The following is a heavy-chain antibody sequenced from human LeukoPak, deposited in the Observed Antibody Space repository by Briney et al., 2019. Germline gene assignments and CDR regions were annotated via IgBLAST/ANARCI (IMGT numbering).Heavy chain of an antibody. CDR1: GFTFSNYY. J-gene: IGHJ4*02. CDR2: ISSGSSYI. V-gene: IGHV3-21*01. D-gene: IGHD6-19*01. CDR3: ATGVRGYNSALDY. Sequence: GGSLRLSCAASGFTFSNYYVNWVRQAPGKGLEWVSSISSGSSYIYYADSLKGRFTISRDNAQNSLYLQMNSLRAEDTAVYYCATGVRGYNSALDYWGQGTLVTVSP.